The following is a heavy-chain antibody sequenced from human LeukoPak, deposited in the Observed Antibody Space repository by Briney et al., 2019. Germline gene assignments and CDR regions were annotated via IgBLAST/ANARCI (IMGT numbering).Heavy chain of an antibody. Sequence: GGSLRLSCAASGFTFSSYSMNWVRQAPGKGLEWVSYISSSSSTIYYADSVKGRFTISRDNAKHSLYLQMNSLRAEDTAVYYCARDPQGIAAPTTNHNWFDPWGQGTLVTVSS. D-gene: IGHD6-13*01. CDR3: ARDPQGIAAPTTNHNWFDP. CDR2: ISSSSSTI. CDR1: GFTFSSYS. J-gene: IGHJ5*02. V-gene: IGHV3-48*01.